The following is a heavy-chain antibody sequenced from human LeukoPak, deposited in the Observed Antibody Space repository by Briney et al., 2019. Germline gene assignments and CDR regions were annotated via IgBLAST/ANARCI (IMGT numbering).Heavy chain of an antibody. CDR3: ARAPNWNDFTYYFDY. V-gene: IGHV1-69*13. CDR2: IIPIFGTA. D-gene: IGHD1-1*01. CDR1: GYTFSSYG. Sequence: SVKVSCKASGYTFSSYGINWVRQAPGQGLEWMGGIIPIFGTANYAQKFQGRVTITADESTSTAYMELSSLRSEDTAVYYCARAPNWNDFTYYFDYWGQGTLVTVSS. J-gene: IGHJ4*02.